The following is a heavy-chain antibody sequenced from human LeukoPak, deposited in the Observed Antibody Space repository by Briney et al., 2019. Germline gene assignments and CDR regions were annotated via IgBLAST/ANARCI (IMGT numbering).Heavy chain of an antibody. J-gene: IGHJ6*02. Sequence: SETLSLTCTVSGGSISSSSYYWGWIRQPPGKGLEWIGSTYYSGSTHYNPSLKSRVTISVDTSKNQFSLKLSSVTAADTAVYYCAASSSTSYLWDYGMDVWGQGTTVTVSS. CDR2: TYYSGST. V-gene: IGHV4-39*01. D-gene: IGHD2-2*01. CDR1: GGSISSSSYY. CDR3: AASSSTSYLWDYGMDV.